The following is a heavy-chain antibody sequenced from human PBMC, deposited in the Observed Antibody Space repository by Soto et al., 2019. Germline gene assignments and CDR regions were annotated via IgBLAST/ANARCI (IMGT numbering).Heavy chain of an antibody. CDR1: GFTFSSYS. J-gene: IGHJ4*02. CDR2: ISSSSSYI. D-gene: IGHD1-26*01. CDR3: AKVPKGGARPNYFDY. V-gene: IGHV3-21*04. Sequence: GGSLRLSCAASGFTFSSYSMNWVRQAPGKGLEWVSSISSSSSYIYYADSVKGRFTISRDNSKNTLYLQMNSLRAEDTAVYYCAKVPKGGARPNYFDYWGQGTLVTVSS.